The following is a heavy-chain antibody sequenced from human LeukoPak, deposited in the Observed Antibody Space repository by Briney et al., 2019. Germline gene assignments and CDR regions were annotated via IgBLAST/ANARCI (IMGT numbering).Heavy chain of an antibody. V-gene: IGHV3-23*01. CDR2: MGVRGDNV. CDR1: GFTFSAYG. D-gene: IGHD4-17*01. CDR3: AKDPNGDYVGAFDT. Sequence: GGSLRLSCAASGFTFSAYGVTSVREAPGKGLEWVSSMGVRGDNVHYADSVKGRFAISRDNSKNTLYLQMNSLRAEDAAVYYCAKDPNGDYVGAFDTWGQGTMVIVSS. J-gene: IGHJ3*02.